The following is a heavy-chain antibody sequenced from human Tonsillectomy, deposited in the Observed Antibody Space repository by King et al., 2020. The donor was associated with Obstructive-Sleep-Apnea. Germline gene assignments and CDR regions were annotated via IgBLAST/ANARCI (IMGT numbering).Heavy chain of an antibody. V-gene: IGHV1-2*02. CDR2: INPNSGGT. J-gene: IGHJ4*02. CDR1: GYTFTGYY. CDR3: ARAIRIPLVRGVVSPLDY. Sequence: VQLVESGAEVKKPGASVKVSCKASGYTFTGYYMHWLRQAPGQGLEWMGWINPNSGGTNYAQKFQGRGTMTRDTAISTAYQELSRLRSDDTAVYYCARAIRIPLVRGVVSPLDYWGQGTLVTVSS. D-gene: IGHD3-10*01.